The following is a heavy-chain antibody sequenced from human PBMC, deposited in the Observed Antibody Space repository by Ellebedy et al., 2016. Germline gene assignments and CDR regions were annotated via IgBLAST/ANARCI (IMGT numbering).Heavy chain of an antibody. CDR1: GGSISSSSYY. V-gene: IGHV4-39*07. Sequence: SETLSLTXTVSGGSISSSSYYWGWIRQPPGKGLEWIGSIYYSGTTNYNPSLKSRVTVSVDTSKNQFSLKLSSVTAADTAVYYCAMTVYVISGSDYWGQGTLVTVSS. CDR3: AMTVYVISGSDY. CDR2: IYYSGTT. D-gene: IGHD2-8*01. J-gene: IGHJ4*02.